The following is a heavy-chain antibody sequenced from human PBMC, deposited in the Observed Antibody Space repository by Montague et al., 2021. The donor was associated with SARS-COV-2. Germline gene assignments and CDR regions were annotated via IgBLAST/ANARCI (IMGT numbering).Heavy chain of an antibody. CDR3: ARGGEIDVWAPFGH. J-gene: IGHJ4*02. D-gene: IGHD3-16*01. V-gene: IGHV3-21*01. CDR1: GFTFSRNS. CDR2: ISSDTLHT. Sequence: SLRLSCATSGFTFSRNSMDWVRQAPGKGLEWVSTISSDTLHTFYAESVKGQFTISRDNAKNELYLQMSSLRAEDMAVYYCARGGEIDVWAPFGHWGQGTLVTVSS.